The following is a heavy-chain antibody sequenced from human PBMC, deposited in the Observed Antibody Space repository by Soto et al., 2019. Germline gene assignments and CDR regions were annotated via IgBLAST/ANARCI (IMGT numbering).Heavy chain of an antibody. Sequence: ASVKVSCKASGYTFTSYGISWVRQAPGQGLEWMGWISAYNGNTNYAQKFQGRVTMTTDTSTTTAYMELRNLRSDDTAVYYCARGLSGGSRGYYYYWGQGTLVTVSS. CDR3: ARGLSGGSRGYYYY. CDR2: ISAYNGNT. D-gene: IGHD3-22*01. CDR1: GYTFTSYG. J-gene: IGHJ4*02. V-gene: IGHV1-18*01.